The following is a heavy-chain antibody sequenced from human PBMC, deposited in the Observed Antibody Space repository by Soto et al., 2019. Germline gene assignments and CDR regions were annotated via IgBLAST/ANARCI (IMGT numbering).Heavy chain of an antibody. Sequence: ASVKVSCKASGYTFTNYAIHWVRQAPGQGLEWLGWINAGNGNTEYSQKLQGRVTITRDTSASTVYMELSSLTSEDTAVYYCAREFPRVAGVDPWGQGTLVTVSS. D-gene: IGHD2-15*01. J-gene: IGHJ5*02. CDR2: INAGNGNT. V-gene: IGHV1-3*01. CDR3: AREFPRVAGVDP. CDR1: GYTFTNYA.